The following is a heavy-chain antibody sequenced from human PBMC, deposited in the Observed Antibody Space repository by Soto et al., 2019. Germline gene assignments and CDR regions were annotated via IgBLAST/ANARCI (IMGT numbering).Heavy chain of an antibody. CDR3: ARDRGPSSGYYPYWFDP. D-gene: IGHD3-22*01. J-gene: IGHJ5*02. Sequence: QVQLVQSGAEVKKPGSSVKVSCKAPGGTFSSYAITWVRQAPGQGLEWMGGIIPIFGTANYAQKFQARVTITADESTSTAYMELSSLRSEYTAVYYCARDRGPSSGYYPYWFDPWGQGTLVTVSS. V-gene: IGHV1-69*12. CDR1: GGTFSSYA. CDR2: IIPIFGTA.